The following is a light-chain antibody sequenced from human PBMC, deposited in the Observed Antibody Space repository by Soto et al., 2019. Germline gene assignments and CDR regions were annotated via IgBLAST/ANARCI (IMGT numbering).Light chain of an antibody. Sequence: QSVLTQPASVTGSPGQSITISCTGTTSDVGGYDRVSWFQQYPGTAPKLMIYEVTNRPSGVSDRFSGSKSVNTASLTISGLQPEVEADYYCSSYTIKNTWVFGGGTKLTVL. V-gene: IGLV2-14*01. CDR1: TSDVGGYDR. CDR3: SSYTIKNTWV. CDR2: EVT. J-gene: IGLJ3*02.